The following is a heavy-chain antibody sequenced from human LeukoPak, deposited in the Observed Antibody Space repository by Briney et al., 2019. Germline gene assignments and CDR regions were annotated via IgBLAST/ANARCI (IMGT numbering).Heavy chain of an antibody. CDR3: AKDPLNAITIFGVPY. D-gene: IGHD3-3*01. CDR1: GFTFSSYG. V-gene: IGHV3-30*02. Sequence: GGSLRLSCAASGFTFSSYGMHWVRQAPGKGLEWVAFLRYDGINKYYGDSVKGRFTISRDNSKNTLYLQMNSLRADDTAVYYCAKDPLNAITIFGVPYWGQGTLVTVSS. J-gene: IGHJ4*02. CDR2: LRYDGINK.